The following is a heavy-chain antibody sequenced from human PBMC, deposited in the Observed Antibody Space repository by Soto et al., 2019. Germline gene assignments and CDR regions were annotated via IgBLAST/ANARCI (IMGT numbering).Heavy chain of an antibody. J-gene: IGHJ4*02. V-gene: IGHV1-69*13. Sequence: SVKVSCKASGGTFSSYAISWVRQAPGQGLEWMGGIIPIFGTANYAQKFQGRVTITADESTSTAYMELSSLRSEDTAVYYCARGGSSGWYEIDYWGQGTLVTVSS. CDR1: GGTFSSYA. D-gene: IGHD6-19*01. CDR2: IIPIFGTA. CDR3: ARGGSSGWYEIDY.